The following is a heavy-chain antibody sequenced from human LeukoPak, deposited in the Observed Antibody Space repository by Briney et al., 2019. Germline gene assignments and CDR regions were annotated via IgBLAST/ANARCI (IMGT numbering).Heavy chain of an antibody. Sequence: SETLSLTCTVSGGSISSYYWNWMRQPAGKGLEWIGRIYTSGSTNYNPSLKSRVTMSVDTSKNQFSLKLSSVTAADTAVYYCARVRPPVDAFDIWGQGTMVTVSS. V-gene: IGHV4-4*07. CDR2: IYTSGST. CDR3: ARVRPPVDAFDI. J-gene: IGHJ3*02. CDR1: GGSISSYY.